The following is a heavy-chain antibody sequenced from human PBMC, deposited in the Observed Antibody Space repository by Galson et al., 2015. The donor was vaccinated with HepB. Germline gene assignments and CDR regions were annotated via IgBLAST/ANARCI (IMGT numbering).Heavy chain of an antibody. CDR3: AREYGGIVVVPAAMGVGFDY. Sequence: SLRLSCAASGFTFSSYAMHWVRQAPGKGLEWVAVISYDGSNKYYADSVKGRFTISRDNSKNTLYLQMNSLRAEDTAVYYCAREYGGIVVVPAAMGVGFDYWGQGTLVTVSS. CDR1: GFTFSSYA. V-gene: IGHV3-30*04. J-gene: IGHJ4*02. CDR2: ISYDGSNK. D-gene: IGHD2-2*01.